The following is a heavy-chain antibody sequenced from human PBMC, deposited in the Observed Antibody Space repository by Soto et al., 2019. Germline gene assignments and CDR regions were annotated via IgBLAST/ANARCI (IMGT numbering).Heavy chain of an antibody. J-gene: IGHJ5*02. CDR1: GGSISSGGYS. V-gene: IGHV4-30-2*01. CDR2: IYHSGST. Sequence: SETLSLTCAVSGGSISSGGYSWSWIRQPPGKGLEWIGDIYHSGSTYYNPSFQGHVTISADKSISTAYLQWSSLKASDTAMYYCARLPLAAAYSDANTWGQGTLVTVSS. CDR3: ARLPLAAAYSDANT. D-gene: IGHD6-13*01.